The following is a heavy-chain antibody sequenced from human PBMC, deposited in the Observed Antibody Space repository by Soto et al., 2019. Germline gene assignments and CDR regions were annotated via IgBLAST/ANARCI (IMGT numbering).Heavy chain of an antibody. V-gene: IGHV3-72*01. CDR3: ARDLGS. J-gene: IGHJ5*02. CDR2: SRNKANSYTT. CDR1: GFTFSDHY. Sequence: EVQLVESGGGLVQPGGSLRLSCAASGFTFSDHYMDWVRQAPGKGLEWVGRSRNKANSYTTEYAASVRGRFTISRDDSKNSLYLQMNSLKTEDTVVYYCARDLGSWGQGTLVTVSS.